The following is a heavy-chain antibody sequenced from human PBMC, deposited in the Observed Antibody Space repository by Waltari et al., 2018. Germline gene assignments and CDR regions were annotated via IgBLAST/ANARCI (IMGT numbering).Heavy chain of an antibody. CDR3: TRDLYGSGGDWFDP. Sequence: EVRLAESGGGLVKPGGSLRPSCTASGVCFSDCDLNWVRQAPGTGLEWVSSIGGTHSNIFYADSVKGRFTVSRDNAKNSLYLQMDNLRAEDSGLYFCTRDLYGSGGDWFDPWGQGTLVTVSS. J-gene: IGHJ5*02. D-gene: IGHD3-10*01. V-gene: IGHV3-21*03. CDR1: GVCFSDCD. CDR2: IGGTHSNI.